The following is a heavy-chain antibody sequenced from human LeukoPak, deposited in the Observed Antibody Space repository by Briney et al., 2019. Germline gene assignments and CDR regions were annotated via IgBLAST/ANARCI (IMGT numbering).Heavy chain of an antibody. CDR3: ARAFPKKSYYYDSTAYDAFDI. CDR1: GGSISSYY. CDR2: IYYSGST. J-gene: IGHJ3*02. Sequence: PSETLSLTCTVSGGSISSYYWSWIRQPPGKGLEWIGYIYYSGSTNYNPSLKSRVTISVDTSKNQFSLKLSSVTAADTAVYYCARAFPKKSYYYDSTAYDAFDIWGQGTMVTVSS. D-gene: IGHD3-22*01. V-gene: IGHV4-59*08.